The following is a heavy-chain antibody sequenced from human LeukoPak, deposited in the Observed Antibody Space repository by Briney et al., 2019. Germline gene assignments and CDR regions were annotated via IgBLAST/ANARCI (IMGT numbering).Heavy chain of an antibody. J-gene: IGHJ4*02. CDR3: AKDRQSRIAAAGGFDY. Sequence: GGSLRLSCAASGFTFSNYGMHWVRQAPGKGLEWVAVISYDGSNKYYADSVKGRFTISRDNSKNTLYLQMNSLRAEDTAVYYCAKDRQSRIAAAGGFDYWGQGTLVTVSS. D-gene: IGHD6-13*01. CDR2: ISYDGSNK. CDR1: GFTFSNYG. V-gene: IGHV3-30*18.